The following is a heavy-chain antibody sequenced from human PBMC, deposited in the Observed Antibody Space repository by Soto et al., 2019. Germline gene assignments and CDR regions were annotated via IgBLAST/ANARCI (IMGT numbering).Heavy chain of an antibody. V-gene: IGHV3-23*01. Sequence: GESLKISCAASGFTFSSYAMNWVRQAPGKGLEWVSVISGSGGSTYYADSVKGRFTISRDNSKNTLYLQMNSLRAEDTAVYYCAPGRGYCSGGSCYRSPFDYWGQGTLVTVSS. CDR1: GFTFSSYA. CDR3: APGRGYCSGGSCYRSPFDY. CDR2: ISGSGGST. D-gene: IGHD2-15*01. J-gene: IGHJ4*02.